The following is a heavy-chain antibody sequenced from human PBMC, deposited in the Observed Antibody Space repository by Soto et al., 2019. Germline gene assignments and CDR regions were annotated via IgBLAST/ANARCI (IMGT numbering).Heavy chain of an antibody. CDR2: MWYDESKK. J-gene: IGHJ4*02. D-gene: IGHD6-25*01. V-gene: IGHV3-33*01. Sequence: QVQLVESGGGVVQPGGSLRLSCAASGFTFNTYVMHWVRQAPGKGLEWVALMWYDESKKYYGDSVRGRFTISRDNSRVTLYLQMNSLRVEDTAVYYCARAARDFDYWGQGTLVNVSS. CDR1: GFTFNTYV. CDR3: ARAARDFDY.